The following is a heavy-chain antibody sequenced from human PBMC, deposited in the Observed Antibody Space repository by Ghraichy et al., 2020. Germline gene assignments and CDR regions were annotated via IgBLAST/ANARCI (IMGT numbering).Heavy chain of an antibody. CDR3: AKERDTSGYYSFRGDYYGMDV. CDR2: ISYDGNNK. V-gene: IGHV3-30*18. J-gene: IGHJ6*02. CDR1: GFTFSRYG. D-gene: IGHD3-22*01. Sequence: GESLNISCAASGFTFSRYGLHWVRQAPCKGLEWVAVISYDGNNKYHADSVKGRFTISRDNSKNTLYLQMNSLRGEDTAVYYCAKERDTSGYYSFRGDYYGMDVWGQGTTVTVSS.